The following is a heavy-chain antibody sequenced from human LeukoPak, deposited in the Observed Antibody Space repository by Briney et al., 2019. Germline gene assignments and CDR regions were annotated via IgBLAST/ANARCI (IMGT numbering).Heavy chain of an antibody. Sequence: GGSLRLSCAASGFTFSSYSMNWVRQAPGKGLEWVSSISSSSSYIYYADSVKGRFTISRDNAKNSLYLQMNSLRAEDTAVYYCARDTLRGYSGPEDYWGQGTLVTVSS. CDR3: ARDTLRGYSGPEDY. D-gene: IGHD5-12*01. CDR2: ISSSSSYI. J-gene: IGHJ4*02. V-gene: IGHV3-21*01. CDR1: GFTFSSYS.